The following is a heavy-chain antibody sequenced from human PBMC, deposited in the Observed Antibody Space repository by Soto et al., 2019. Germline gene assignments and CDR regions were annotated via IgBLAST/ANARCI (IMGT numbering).Heavy chain of an antibody. J-gene: IGHJ6*03. Sequence: ASVKVSCKASGFTFSAYYIYWVRQAPGQGLEWIGWINPNSGGTNNAQKFQGRVTMTRDTSTSTVYMELSALISDDTAVYFCARGTSPARGYSYGSYYYYYYMDVWGKGTTVTVSS. V-gene: IGHV1-2*02. CDR2: INPNSGGT. CDR3: ARGTSPARGYSYGSYYYYYYMDV. CDR1: GFTFSAYY. D-gene: IGHD5-18*01.